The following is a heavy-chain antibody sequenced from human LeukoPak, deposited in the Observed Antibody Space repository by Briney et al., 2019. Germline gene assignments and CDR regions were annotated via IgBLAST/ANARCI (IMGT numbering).Heavy chain of an antibody. CDR1: GFTVSSNY. J-gene: IGHJ6*02. Sequence: GGSLRLSCAASGFTVSSNYMSWVRQAPGKGLEWVSVIYSGGSTYYADSVKGRFTISRDNSKNTLYLQMNSLRAEDTAVYYCARDVDTAMVDYYGMDVWGQGTTVTVSS. V-gene: IGHV3-66*01. D-gene: IGHD5-18*01. CDR2: IYSGGST. CDR3: ARDVDTAMVDYYGMDV.